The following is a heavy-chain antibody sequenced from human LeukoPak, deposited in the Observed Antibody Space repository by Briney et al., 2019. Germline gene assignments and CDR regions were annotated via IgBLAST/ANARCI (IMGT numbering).Heavy chain of an antibody. J-gene: IGHJ4*02. Sequence: GGSLRLSCAASGFTFGSHTLTWVRQAPGKGLEWVSSISSGSSYIYYADSVKGRFTISRDNTKNSLYLQMNSLRAEDTAVYFCVRDGDDFNFDYWGQGSLVTVSS. CDR3: VRDGDDFNFDY. CDR2: ISSGSSYI. V-gene: IGHV3-21*06. CDR1: GFTFGSHT. D-gene: IGHD5-24*01.